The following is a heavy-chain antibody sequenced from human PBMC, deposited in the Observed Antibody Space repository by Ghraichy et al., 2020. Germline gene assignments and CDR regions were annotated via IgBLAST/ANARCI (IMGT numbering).Heavy chain of an antibody. CDR1: GGSVSSGSYY. Sequence: SETLSLTCTVSGGSVSSGSYYWSWIRQPPGKGLEWIGYIYYSGSTNYNPSLKSRVTISVDTSKNQFSLKLSSVTAADTAVYYCARDWSYSSGWLNDYYYYYGMDVWGQGTTVTVSS. CDR3: ARDWSYSSGWLNDYYYYYGMDV. V-gene: IGHV4-61*01. D-gene: IGHD6-19*01. CDR2: IYYSGST. J-gene: IGHJ6*02.